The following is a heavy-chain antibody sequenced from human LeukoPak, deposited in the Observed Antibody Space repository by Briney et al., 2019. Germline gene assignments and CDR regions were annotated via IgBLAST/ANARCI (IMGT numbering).Heavy chain of an antibody. Sequence: GGSLRLSCAASGFTVSSNYMSWVRQAPGKGLEWVSVIYSGGSTYYADSVKGRFTISRDNSKNTLYLQMNSLRAEDTAVYYCARDRRRVEVAGTYYYGMGVWGQGTTVTVSS. D-gene: IGHD6-19*01. V-gene: IGHV3-66*01. CDR1: GFTVSSNY. J-gene: IGHJ6*02. CDR3: ARDRRRVEVAGTYYYGMGV. CDR2: IYSGGST.